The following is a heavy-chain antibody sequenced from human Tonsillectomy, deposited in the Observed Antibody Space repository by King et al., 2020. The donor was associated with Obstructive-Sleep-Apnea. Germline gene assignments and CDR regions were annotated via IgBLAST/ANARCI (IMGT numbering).Heavy chain of an antibody. V-gene: IGHV3-73*01. CDR2: IRSKDNYAT. CDR3: TGRSHTGTAVSGMDV. J-gene: IGHJ6*02. D-gene: IGHD4-23*01. CDR1: GFTFSGSG. Sequence: VQLVESGGGLVQPGGSLKLSCAASGFTFSGSGIHWVRQASGKGLEWVGRIRSKDNYATAYAASVRGRFTISRNDSMNTAYLQMNSLTTDDTAVYYCTGRSHTGTAVSGMDVWGQGTTVTVSS.